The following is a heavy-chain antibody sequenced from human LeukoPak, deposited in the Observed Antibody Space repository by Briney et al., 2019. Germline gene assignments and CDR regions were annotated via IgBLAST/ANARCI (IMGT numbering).Heavy chain of an antibody. Sequence: GGSLRLSCASSGFTFSSYEMNWVRQAPGKGLEWVSYISGSGSTIYYADSVKGRFTISRDNAKNSLYLQMNSLRAEDTAVYYCARGRYGSGSYYYYYYYMDVWGKGTTVTISS. D-gene: IGHD3-10*01. CDR3: ARGRYGSGSYYYYYYYMDV. J-gene: IGHJ6*03. CDR2: ISGSGSTI. V-gene: IGHV3-48*03. CDR1: GFTFSSYE.